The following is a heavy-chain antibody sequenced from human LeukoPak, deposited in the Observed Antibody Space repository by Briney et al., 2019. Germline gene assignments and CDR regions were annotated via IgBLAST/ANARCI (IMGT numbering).Heavy chain of an antibody. CDR3: AREWQYQFDY. CDR1: GAAINNDTHY. Sequence: SETLSLTCTVSGAAINNDTHYWGWIRQPPGKGLEWIGNVYFTGTTYSPPSLKSRVSMSVDTSKSQFSLKLSSVTAADTAVYYCAREWQYQFDYWGQGSLVTISS. J-gene: IGHJ4*02. V-gene: IGHV4-39*07. CDR2: VYFTGTT. D-gene: IGHD4-11*01.